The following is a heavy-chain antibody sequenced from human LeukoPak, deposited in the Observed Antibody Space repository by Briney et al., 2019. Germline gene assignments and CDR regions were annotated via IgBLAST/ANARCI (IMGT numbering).Heavy chain of an antibody. J-gene: IGHJ4*02. CDR3: ARRNYDYRFDY. CDR2: ISAYNGNT. V-gene: IGHV1-18*01. CDR1: GYTFTSYG. D-gene: IGHD5-12*01. Sequence: ASVKVSCKASGYTFTSYGISWVRQAPGQGLEWMGWISAYNGNTNYAQKLQGRVTMTTDTSTSTAYMELSSLRSEDTAVYYCARRNYDYRFDYWGQGTLVTVSS.